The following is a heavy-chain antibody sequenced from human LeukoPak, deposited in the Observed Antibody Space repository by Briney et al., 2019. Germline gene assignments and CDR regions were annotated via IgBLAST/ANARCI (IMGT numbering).Heavy chain of an antibody. CDR1: GFTFNNYA. CDR2: MTGSCASS. V-gene: IGHV3-23*01. D-gene: IGHD6-13*01. CDR3: ARNQDSSWYNYYMDV. Sequence: GGSLRLSCAASGFTFNNYAMTWVRQAPGKGLEWVTTMTGSCASSYSADSVRGRFTISRDNSKNTLFLQLNSLRADDTAVYYCARNQDSSWYNYYMDVWGIGTMVAVSS. J-gene: IGHJ6*03.